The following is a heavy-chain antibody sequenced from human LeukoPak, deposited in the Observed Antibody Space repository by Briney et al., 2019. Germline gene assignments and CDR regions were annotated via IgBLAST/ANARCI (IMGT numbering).Heavy chain of an antibody. CDR2: IRYDGSNK. V-gene: IGHV3-30*02. CDR3: AKEPQYYDILTGEDYFDY. CDR1: GFTFSSYG. J-gene: IGHJ4*02. Sequence: GGSLRLSCAASGFTFSSYGMHWVRQAPGKGLEWVAFIRYDGSNKYYADSVKGRFTISRDNSKNTLYLQMNSLRAEDTAVYYCAKEPQYYDILTGEDYFDYWGQGTLVTVSS. D-gene: IGHD3-9*01.